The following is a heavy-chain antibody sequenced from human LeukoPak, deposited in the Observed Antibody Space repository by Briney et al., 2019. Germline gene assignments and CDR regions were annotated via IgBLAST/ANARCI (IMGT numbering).Heavy chain of an antibody. Sequence: PGGSLRLSCAASGFTFSSYAMSWVRQAPGKGLEWVSAISGSGGSTYHADSVKGRFTISRDNSKNTLYLQMNSLRAEDTAVYYCAKDYKYYDFWSGYYRTTFDYWGQGTLVTVSS. CDR3: AKDYKYYDFWSGYYRTTFDY. CDR1: GFTFSSYA. CDR2: ISGSGGST. V-gene: IGHV3-23*01. D-gene: IGHD3-3*01. J-gene: IGHJ4*02.